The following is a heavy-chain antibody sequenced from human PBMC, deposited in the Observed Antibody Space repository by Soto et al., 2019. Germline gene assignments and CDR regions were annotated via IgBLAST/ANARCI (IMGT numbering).Heavy chain of an antibody. V-gene: IGHV4-59*01. CDR2: VYNSGST. CDR1: DGSIISNY. J-gene: IGHJ4*02. D-gene: IGHD6-13*01. Sequence: PSETLSLTCTVSDGSIISNYCTFIRHPPGKGLEWIVYVYNSGSTNYNPSLKSRVTISEDTSKSQFSLKVNSMTAADTAVYYCARYRREAVAGYTLDNWGQGILVTVSS. CDR3: ARYRREAVAGYTLDN.